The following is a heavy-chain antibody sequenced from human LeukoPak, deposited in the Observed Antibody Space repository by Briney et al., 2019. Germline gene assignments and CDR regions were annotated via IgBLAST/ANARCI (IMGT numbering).Heavy chain of an antibody. CDR2: INHSGST. J-gene: IGHJ4*02. V-gene: IGHV4-34*01. D-gene: IGHD2-2*01. Sequence: SETLSLTCAVYGGSFSGYYWSWIRQPPGKGLEWIGEINHSGSTNYNPSLESRVTISVDTSKNQFSLKLSSVTAADTAVYYRARGGADCSSTSCYAPDDYWGQGTLVTVSS. CDR1: GGSFSGYY. CDR3: ARGGADCSSTSCYAPDDY.